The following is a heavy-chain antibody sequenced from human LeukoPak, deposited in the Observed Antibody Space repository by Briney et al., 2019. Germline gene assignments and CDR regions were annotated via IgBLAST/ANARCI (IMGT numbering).Heavy chain of an antibody. J-gene: IGHJ4*02. D-gene: IGHD6-13*01. CDR3: ARDGRGYSSSWADY. CDR1: GFTFSTYW. CDR2: IKQDGSEK. Sequence: GGSLRLSCAASGFTFSTYWMSWVRQAPGKGLEWVANIKQDGSEKYYAGSVRGRFTISRDNAKNSLYLQMNTLRAEDTAVYYCARDGRGYSSSWADYWGQGTLVTVSS. V-gene: IGHV3-7*03.